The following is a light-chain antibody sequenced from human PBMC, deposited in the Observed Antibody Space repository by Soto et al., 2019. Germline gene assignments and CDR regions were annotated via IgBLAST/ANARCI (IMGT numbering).Light chain of an antibody. V-gene: IGKV3-15*01. CDR3: QQYNVWPLFT. CDR1: HSVSSN. CDR2: GAS. Sequence: EVLMTQSPDTLSLSPGHRATISCRASHSVSSNLAWFQQKPGQAPRLLIFGASTRATGIPARFSGSGSGTEFTLTISSLQSEDFAVYYCQQYNVWPLFTFGQGTRLEIK. J-gene: IGKJ5*01.